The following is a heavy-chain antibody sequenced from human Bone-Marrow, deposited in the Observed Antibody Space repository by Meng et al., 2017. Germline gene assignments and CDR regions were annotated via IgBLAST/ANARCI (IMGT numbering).Heavy chain of an antibody. V-gene: IGHV1-2*06. J-gene: IGHJ3*02. CDR3: ARFPYRGIAVAGPLDAFDI. D-gene: IGHD6-19*01. Sequence: ASVKVSCKASGYTFTGYYMHWLRQAPGQGLEWMGRINPNSGGTNYAQKFQGRVTMTRDTSISTAYMELSGMRSDDTAVYYCARFPYRGIAVAGPLDAFDIWGQGTMVTVSS. CDR1: GYTFTGYY. CDR2: INPNSGGT.